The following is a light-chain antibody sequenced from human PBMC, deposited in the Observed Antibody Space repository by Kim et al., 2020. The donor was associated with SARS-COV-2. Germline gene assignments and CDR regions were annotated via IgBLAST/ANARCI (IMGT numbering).Light chain of an antibody. J-gene: IGKJ1*01. CDR1: QSVSSN. CDR2: GAS. CDR3: KQYNNWPPWT. V-gene: IGKV3-15*01. Sequence: CPGERAALSCRASQSVSSNLAWYQQKPGQAPRLLIYGASTRATGIPARFSGSGSGTEFTLTISSLQSEDFAVYYCKQYNNWPPWTFGQGTKVDIK.